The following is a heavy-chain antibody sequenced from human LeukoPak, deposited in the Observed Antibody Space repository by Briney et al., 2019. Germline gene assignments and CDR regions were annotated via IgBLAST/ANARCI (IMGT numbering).Heavy chain of an antibody. CDR2: ITSSSSFI. D-gene: IGHD6-19*01. Sequence: TGGSLRLSCAASGFTFSSFNMNWVCQAPGKGLEWVSSITSSSSFIYYGDSVKGRFTISRDNAKNSLFLQMNSLRAEDTAVYYCARASWYSSGWYEDSPFDYWGQGTLVTVSS. J-gene: IGHJ4*02. CDR3: ARASWYSSGWYEDSPFDY. V-gene: IGHV3-21*01. CDR1: GFTFSSFN.